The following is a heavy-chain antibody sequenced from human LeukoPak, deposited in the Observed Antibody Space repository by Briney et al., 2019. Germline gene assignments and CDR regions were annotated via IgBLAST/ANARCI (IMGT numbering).Heavy chain of an antibody. D-gene: IGHD2/OR15-2a*01. CDR3: TTFYHEYSPY. Sequence: GGSLRLSCAASGFSFMNTWMIWVRQAPGKGLEWVGRTKSNADGGTPDYAAPARGRFTISRDDSKNTLYLQMNSLKTEDTAVYYCTTFYHEYSPYWGRGTLVTVSS. CDR1: GFSFMNTW. J-gene: IGHJ4*02. CDR2: TKSNADGGTP. V-gene: IGHV3-15*01.